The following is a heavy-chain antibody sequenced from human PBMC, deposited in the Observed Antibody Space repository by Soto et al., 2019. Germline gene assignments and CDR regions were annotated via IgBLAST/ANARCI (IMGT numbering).Heavy chain of an antibody. CDR1: GFTFSTYA. D-gene: IGHD6-19*01. J-gene: IGHJ4*02. CDR2: ISGSGGST. V-gene: IGHV3-23*01. CDR3: AKDNGYSSGWKDY. Sequence: EVQLLESGGGLVQPGGSLRLSCAASGFTFSTYAISWVRQAPGKGLEWVSAISGSGGSTYYVDSVKGRFTISRDNSKNTLYLQMNSLRAEDTAVYYCAKDNGYSSGWKDYWGQGTLVTVSS.